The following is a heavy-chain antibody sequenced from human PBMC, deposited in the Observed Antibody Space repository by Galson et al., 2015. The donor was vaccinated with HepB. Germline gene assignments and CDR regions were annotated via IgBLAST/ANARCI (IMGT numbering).Heavy chain of an antibody. CDR3: ATLVSSWQYSYYCCGMDV. CDR1: GYTLTELS. D-gene: IGHD6-13*01. CDR2: FDPEDGET. Sequence: SVKVSCKVSGYTLTELSMHWVRQAPGKGLEWMGGFDPEDGETIYAQKFQGRVTMTEDTSTDTAYMELSSLRSEDTAVYYCATLVSSWQYSYYCCGMDVWGQWTTVTASS. J-gene: IGHJ6*02. V-gene: IGHV1-24*01.